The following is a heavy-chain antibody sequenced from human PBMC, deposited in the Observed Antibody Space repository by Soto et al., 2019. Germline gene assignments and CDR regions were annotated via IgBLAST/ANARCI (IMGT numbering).Heavy chain of an antibody. CDR1: GASVSSYY. CDR3: ARTMFQYDSSPEGF. V-gene: IGHV4-4*07. J-gene: IGHJ4*02. CDR2: FYTSGST. Sequence: SETLSLTCTVPGASVSSYYWSWIRQPAGKGLEWIGRFYTSGSTNYNPSLRSRVTMSIDTSKNQFSLELRSVTAADAAVYYCARTMFQYDSSPEGFWGQGILVTVSS. D-gene: IGHD3-22*01.